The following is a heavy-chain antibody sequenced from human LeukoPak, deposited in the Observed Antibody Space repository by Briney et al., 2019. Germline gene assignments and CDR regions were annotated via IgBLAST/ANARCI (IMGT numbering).Heavy chain of an antibody. CDR1: GFTFSSYA. CDR2: ISYDGSNK. D-gene: IGHD3-22*01. J-gene: IGHJ4*02. Sequence: GRSLRLSCAASGFTFSSYAMHWVRQAPGKGLEWVAVISYDGSNKYYADSVKGRFTISRDNSKNTLYLQMNSLRAEDTAVYYCARGNYDSSGYYHYFDYWGQGTLVTVSS. CDR3: ARGNYDSSGYYHYFDY. V-gene: IGHV3-30-3*01.